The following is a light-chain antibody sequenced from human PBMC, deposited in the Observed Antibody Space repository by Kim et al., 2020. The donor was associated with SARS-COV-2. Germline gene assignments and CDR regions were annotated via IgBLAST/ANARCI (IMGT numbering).Light chain of an antibody. Sequence: SPGERATLSCRASHSVSSSFLSWYQQKPGQAPRLLIYDTSIRATGIPARFSGSGSGTDFTLTINSLQPEDSAVYYCHQDDNIPFTFGQGTKLEIK. CDR2: DTS. V-gene: IGKV3D-7*01. J-gene: IGKJ2*01. CDR1: HSVSSSF. CDR3: HQDDNIPFT.